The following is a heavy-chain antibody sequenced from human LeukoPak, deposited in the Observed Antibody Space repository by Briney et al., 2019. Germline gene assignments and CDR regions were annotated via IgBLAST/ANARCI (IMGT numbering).Heavy chain of an antibody. D-gene: IGHD3-10*01. J-gene: IGHJ4*02. V-gene: IGHV4-59*01. CDR1: GGSISGYY. Sequence: SETLSLTCTVSGGSISGYYWSWIRQPPGKGLEWIGYIYYSGSTNYNPSLKSRVTISVDRSKNQVSLKLRSVTAADTAVYYCARDQYGSGSLDYWGQGTLVTVSS. CDR2: IYYSGST. CDR3: ARDQYGSGSLDY.